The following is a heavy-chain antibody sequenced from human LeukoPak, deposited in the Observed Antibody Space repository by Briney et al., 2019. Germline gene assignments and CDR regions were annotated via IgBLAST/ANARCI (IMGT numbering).Heavy chain of an antibody. CDR2: ISAYNGNT. V-gene: IGHV1-18*01. CDR1: GYTFTSYG. CDR3: ARSGYCSSTSCPNWFDP. D-gene: IGHD2-2*01. Sequence: ASVTVSFKASGYTFTSYGISWVRQAPGQGLEWMGWISAYNGNTNYAQKLQGRVTMTTDTSTSTAYMELRSLRSDDTAVYYCARSGYCSSTSCPNWFDPWGQGTLVTVSS. J-gene: IGHJ5*02.